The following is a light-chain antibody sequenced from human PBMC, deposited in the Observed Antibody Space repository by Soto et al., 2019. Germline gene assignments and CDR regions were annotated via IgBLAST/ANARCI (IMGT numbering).Light chain of an antibody. CDR3: QQYCTSPWT. CDR2: GAS. V-gene: IGKV3-20*01. Sequence: EIVLTQSPGTLSLSPGERATLSCRASQSVSSSFLAWYQQKPGQAPRLLIYGASSRAPGIPDRFSGSGSGTDFPLTISRLEPEDFAVYYCQQYCTSPWTFGQGTKVEIK. J-gene: IGKJ1*01. CDR1: QSVSSSF.